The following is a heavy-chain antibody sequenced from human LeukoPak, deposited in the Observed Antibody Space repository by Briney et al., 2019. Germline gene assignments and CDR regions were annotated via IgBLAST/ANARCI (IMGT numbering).Heavy chain of an antibody. V-gene: IGHV4-61*01. CDR3: ARVRLQLLWFDP. CDR2: IYYSGST. CDR1: GGSVSSGSYY. D-gene: IGHD1-1*01. J-gene: IGHJ5*02. Sequence: SETLSLTCTVSGGSVSSGSYYWSWIRQPPGKGLEWIGYIYYSGSTNYNPSLKSRVTISVDTPKNQFSLKLSSVTAADTAVYYCARVRLQLLWFDPWGQGTLVTVSS.